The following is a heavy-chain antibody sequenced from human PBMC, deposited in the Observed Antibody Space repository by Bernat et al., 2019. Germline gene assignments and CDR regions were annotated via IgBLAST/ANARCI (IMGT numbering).Heavy chain of an antibody. V-gene: IGHV3-23*04. J-gene: IGHJ6*03. CDR3: ARFRGQLFRHSYMNV. CDR1: GFTFGTFA. CDR2: MTGGGTT. D-gene: IGHD3-3*01. Sequence: EVRLVESGGDLVQPGGSLRLSCAASGFTFGTFAMSWVRQAPGKGLEWVSAMTGGGTTYYADSVKGRVIISGDNSKNMLFMQMNSLTAGDTAVDYCARFRGQLFRHSYMNVWRDGTTFAVS.